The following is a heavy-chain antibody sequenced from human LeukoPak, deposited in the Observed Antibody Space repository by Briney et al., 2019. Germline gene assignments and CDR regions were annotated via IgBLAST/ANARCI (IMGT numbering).Heavy chain of an antibody. CDR2: IYYSGST. D-gene: IGHD2-2*01. CDR1: GYSISSGYY. V-gene: IGHV4-38-2*02. CDR3: ARDPLPAAIFDY. J-gene: IGHJ4*02. Sequence: PSETLSLTCTVSGYSISSGYYWGWIRQPPGKGLEWIGSIYYSGSTYYNPSLKSRVTISVDTSRNQFSLKLSSVTAADTAVYYCARDPLPAAIFDYWGQGTLVTVSS.